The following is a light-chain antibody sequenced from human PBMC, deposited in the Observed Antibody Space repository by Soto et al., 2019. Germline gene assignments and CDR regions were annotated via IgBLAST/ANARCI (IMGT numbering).Light chain of an antibody. CDR1: SRHSNYA. CDR2: LNSDGSH. Sequence: QPVLTQSPSASASLGASVKLTCTLSSRHSNYAIAWHQQQPEKGPRYLMKLNSDGSHSKGDGIPDRFSGSSSGAERYLTISSLQSEDEADYYCQTWGTGLYVVFGGGTKLTVL. V-gene: IGLV4-69*01. CDR3: QTWGTGLYVV. J-gene: IGLJ2*01.